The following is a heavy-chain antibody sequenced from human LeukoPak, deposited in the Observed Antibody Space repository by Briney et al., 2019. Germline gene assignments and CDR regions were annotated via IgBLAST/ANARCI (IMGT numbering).Heavy chain of an antibody. J-gene: IGHJ5*02. D-gene: IGHD3-10*01. Sequence: ASVKVSCKASGVTFSSYDISWVRQAPGQGLEWMGWINPNSGGTNSAQKFQCRVTMTRDTSISTNYMEWSRLTSDDTAVYYCARRGVTGFDPWGQGTLVTVSS. CDR1: GVTFSSYD. CDR3: ARRGVTGFDP. CDR2: INPNSGGT. V-gene: IGHV1-2*02.